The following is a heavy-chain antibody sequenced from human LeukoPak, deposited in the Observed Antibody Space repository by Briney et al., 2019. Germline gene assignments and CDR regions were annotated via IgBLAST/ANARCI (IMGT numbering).Heavy chain of an antibody. CDR2: IYHSGTT. CDR1: GGSISSSYW. V-gene: IGHV4-4*02. CDR3: ARDTTAVTSSAFDS. Sequence: SETLSLTCAVSGGSISSSYWWSWVRQPPGKGLEWIGEIYHSGTTNYNPSLKSRVTMSVDKLKNQFSLRLSSVTAADTAVYYCARDTTAVTSSAFDSWGQGTLVTVSS. J-gene: IGHJ4*02. D-gene: IGHD6-19*01.